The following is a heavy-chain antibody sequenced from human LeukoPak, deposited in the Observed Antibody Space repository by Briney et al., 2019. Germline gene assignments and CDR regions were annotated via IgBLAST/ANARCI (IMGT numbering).Heavy chain of an antibody. CDR2: IRSKAYGGTT. Sequence: HPGGSLRLSCTASGFTFGDYAMSWVRQAPGKGLEWVGFIRSKAYGGTTEYAASVKGRFTISRDDSKSIAYLQMNSLKTEDTAVYYCTRGPITRVVMIFGVAIRPDYWGQGTLVTVSS. J-gene: IGHJ4*02. CDR1: GFTFGDYA. CDR3: TRGPITRVVMIFGVAIRPDY. V-gene: IGHV3-49*04. D-gene: IGHD3-3*01.